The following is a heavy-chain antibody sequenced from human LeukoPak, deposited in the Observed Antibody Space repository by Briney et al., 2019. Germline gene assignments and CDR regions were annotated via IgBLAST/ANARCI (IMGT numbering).Heavy chain of an antibody. Sequence: SETLSLTCTVSGGSISSYYWSWIRQPAGKGLEWIGRIYTSGSTNYNPSLKSRVTMSVDTSKNQFSLKLSSVTAADTAEYYCARSIMITFGGVIAHIPDAFDIWGQGTMVTVSS. CDR2: IYTSGST. CDR1: GGSISSYY. CDR3: ARSIMITFGGVIAHIPDAFDI. D-gene: IGHD3-16*02. J-gene: IGHJ3*02. V-gene: IGHV4-4*07.